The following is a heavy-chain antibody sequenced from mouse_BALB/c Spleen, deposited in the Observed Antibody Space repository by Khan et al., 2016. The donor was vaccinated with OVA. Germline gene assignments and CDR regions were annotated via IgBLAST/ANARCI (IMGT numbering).Heavy chain of an antibody. CDR2: ISNSGSA. D-gene: IGHD4-1*01. CDR3: ASELGRYYAMDY. CDR1: GYSITRDYA. Sequence: EVQLQESGPGLVKPSQSLSLTCTVTGYSITRDYAWNWIRQFPGNELEWMGYISNSGSASSNPSLKSRIAITRDTSKNQFFLQLDSVTPEDTATYYCASELGRYYAMDYWGQGTSVTVSS. V-gene: IGHV3-2*02. J-gene: IGHJ4*01.